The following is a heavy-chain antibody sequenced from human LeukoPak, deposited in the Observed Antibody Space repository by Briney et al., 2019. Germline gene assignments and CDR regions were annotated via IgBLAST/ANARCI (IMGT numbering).Heavy chain of an antibody. CDR1: GFTFSSYS. CDR2: ISSSSSYI. V-gene: IGHV3-21*01. D-gene: IGHD6-19*01. Sequence: GGSLRLSCAASGFTFSSYSMNWVRQAPGKGLEWVSSISSSSSYIYYADSVKGRFTISRDNAKNSLYLQMNSLRAEDTAVYYCARDGRKVGAVAGTSFDYWGQGTLVTVSS. CDR3: ARDGRKVGAVAGTSFDY. J-gene: IGHJ4*02.